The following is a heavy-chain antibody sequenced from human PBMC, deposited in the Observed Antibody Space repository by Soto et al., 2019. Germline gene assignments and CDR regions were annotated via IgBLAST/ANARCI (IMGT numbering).Heavy chain of an antibody. D-gene: IGHD3-9*01. J-gene: IGHJ6*02. CDR1: GDSVSSNSAA. CDR2: TYYRSKWYN. V-gene: IGHV6-1*01. Sequence: SQTLSLTCAISGDSVSSNSAAWNWIRQSPSRGLEWLGRTYYRSKWYNDYAVSVKSRITINPDTSKNQFSLQLNSVTPEDTAVYYCARDLSEYDILTGYPTYYYYGMDVWGQGTTVTSP. CDR3: ARDLSEYDILTGYPTYYYYGMDV.